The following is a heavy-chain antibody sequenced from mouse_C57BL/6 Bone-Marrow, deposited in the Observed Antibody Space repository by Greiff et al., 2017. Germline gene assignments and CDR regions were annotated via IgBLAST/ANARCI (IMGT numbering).Heavy chain of an antibody. J-gene: IGHJ2*01. D-gene: IGHD2-2*01. CDR2: IYPGDGDT. Sequence: QVQLKESGPELVKPGASVKISCKASGYAFSSSWMNWVKQRPGKGLEWIGRIYPGDGDTNYNGKFKGKATLTADKSSSTAYMQLSSLTSEDSAVYFCGTMVTTWYFGCWGQGTTLTVSS. CDR3: GTMVTTWYFGC. V-gene: IGHV1-82*01. CDR1: GYAFSSSW.